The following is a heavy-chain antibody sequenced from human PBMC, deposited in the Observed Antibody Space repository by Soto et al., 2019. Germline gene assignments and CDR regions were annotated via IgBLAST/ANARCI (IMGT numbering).Heavy chain of an antibody. CDR2: IRSKTYGGAT. V-gene: IGHV3-49*03. CDR1: GFTFGDFA. CDR3: TRGGSGKYYYYGLDV. Sequence: GGSLRLSCTASGFTFGDFAMSWFRQAPGKGLEWVGFIRSKTYGGATEYAASVRGRFTMSRDDSKTIAYLQMNSLKTEDTAVYYCTRGGSGKYYYYGLDVWGQGTTVTVSS. J-gene: IGHJ6*02. D-gene: IGHD3-10*01.